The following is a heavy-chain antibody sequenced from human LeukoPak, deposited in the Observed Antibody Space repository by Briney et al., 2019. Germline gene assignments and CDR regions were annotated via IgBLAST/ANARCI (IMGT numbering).Heavy chain of an antibody. CDR1: GYSFTGYL. CDR3: ASEFSSKLEWLAYVTGDDAFDV. CDR2: VNPKTGGT. V-gene: IGHV1-2*02. D-gene: IGHD3-3*01. J-gene: IGHJ3*01. Sequence: GASVKVSCKAFGYSFTGYLLHWVRQAPRQGLEWMGWVNPKTGGTNYARKFQGRVTMTRDTSINTVNMELSRLTSDDTAVYYCASEFSSKLEWLAYVTGDDAFDVWGQGTMITVS.